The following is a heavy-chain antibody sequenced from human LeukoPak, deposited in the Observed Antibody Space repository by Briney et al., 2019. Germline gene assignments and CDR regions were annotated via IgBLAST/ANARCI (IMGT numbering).Heavy chain of an antibody. CDR2: INPSGGST. CDR1: GYTLTSYY. CDR3: ATVASGSYSYFDY. Sequence: ASVKVSCKASGYTLTSYYMHWVRQAPGQGLEWMGRINPSGGSTSYAQKFQGRVTMTRDTSTSTVCMELSSLRSEDTAVYYCATVASGSYSYFDYWGQGTLVTVSS. J-gene: IGHJ4*02. V-gene: IGHV1-46*01. D-gene: IGHD1-26*01.